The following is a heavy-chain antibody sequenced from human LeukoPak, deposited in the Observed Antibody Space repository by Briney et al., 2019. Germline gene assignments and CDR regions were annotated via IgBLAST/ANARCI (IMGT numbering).Heavy chain of an antibody. D-gene: IGHD3-3*01. V-gene: IGHV4-59*01. CDR1: GGSISSYY. Sequence: SETLSLTCTVSGGSISSYYWSWIRQPPGKGLEWIGYIYYSGSTNYNPSLKSRVTISVDTSKNQFSLKLSSVTAEDTAVYYCARGSGTFDFWGQGTLVTVSS. CDR3: ARGSGTFDF. CDR2: IYYSGST. J-gene: IGHJ4*02.